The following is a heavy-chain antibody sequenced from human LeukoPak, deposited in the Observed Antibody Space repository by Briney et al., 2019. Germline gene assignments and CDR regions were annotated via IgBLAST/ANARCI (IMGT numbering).Heavy chain of an antibody. Sequence: PGGSLTLSCAVSGFTFSNFWMGWVRQAPGKGLEWVASIKFDESEKRYADSVKGRFTISRDNAENSLYLQMNSLRGEDTAVYFCSRITTNGYFEYWGQGSLVTVSS. CDR2: IKFDESEK. CDR3: SRITTNGYFEY. V-gene: IGHV3-7*01. D-gene: IGHD1-1*01. J-gene: IGHJ4*02. CDR1: GFTFSNFW.